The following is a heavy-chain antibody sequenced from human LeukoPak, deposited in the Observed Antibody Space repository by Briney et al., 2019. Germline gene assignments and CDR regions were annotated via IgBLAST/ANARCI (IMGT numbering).Heavy chain of an antibody. D-gene: IGHD3-22*01. CDR3: ARQNYFDSSGYYGAFDI. Sequence: PGGSLRLSCAASGFTFSSYGIHWVRQAPGKGPQWVALISYDGSDKYYADSLKGQFTISRDNSKNTLFLQMNSLRVEDTAVYYCARQNYFDSSGYYGAFDIWGQGTMVTVSS. CDR2: ISYDGSDK. J-gene: IGHJ3*02. V-gene: IGHV3-30-3*01. CDR1: GFTFSSYG.